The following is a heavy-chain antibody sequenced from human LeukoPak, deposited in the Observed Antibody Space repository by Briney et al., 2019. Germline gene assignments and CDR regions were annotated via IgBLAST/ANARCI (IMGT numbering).Heavy chain of an antibody. V-gene: IGHV5-51*01. CDR1: GYSFTSYW. CDR3: ARHAGGFYGDYDYYYYGMDV. D-gene: IGHD4-17*01. J-gene: IGHJ6*02. Sequence: EESLKISCKGSGYSFTSYWIGWVRQMPGKGLEWMGIIYPGDSDTRYSPSFQGQVTISADKSISTAYLQWSSLKASDTAMYYCARHAGGFYGDYDYYYYGMDVWGQGTTVTVSS. CDR2: IYPGDSDT.